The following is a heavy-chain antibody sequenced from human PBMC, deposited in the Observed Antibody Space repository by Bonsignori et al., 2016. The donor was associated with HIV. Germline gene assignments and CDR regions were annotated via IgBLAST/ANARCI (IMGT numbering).Heavy chain of an antibody. J-gene: IGHJ6*03. CDR2: IYTSGNT. CDR3: ARGYAIVHGGYYYYYYMDV. D-gene: IGHD2-8*01. Sequence: WIRQPPGKGLEWIGRIYTSGNTNYNPSLKSRVSMSLDTSKNHFSLKLSSVTAADTAVYYCARGYAIVHGGYYYYYYMDVWGKGTTVTVSS. V-gene: IGHV4-4*07.